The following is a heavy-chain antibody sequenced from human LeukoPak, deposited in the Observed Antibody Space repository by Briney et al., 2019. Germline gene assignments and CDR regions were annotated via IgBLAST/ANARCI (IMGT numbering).Heavy chain of an antibody. CDR3: ARDWGTYYCDSSGYQPFDY. V-gene: IGHV3-30-3*01. CDR2: ISYDGSNK. D-gene: IGHD3-22*01. Sequence: GGSLRLSCAASGFTFSSYAMHWVRQAPGKGLEWVAVISYDGSNKYYADSVKGRFTISRDNSKNTLYLQMNSLRAEDTAVYYCARDWGTYYCDSSGYQPFDYWGQGTLVTVSS. CDR1: GFTFSSYA. J-gene: IGHJ4*02.